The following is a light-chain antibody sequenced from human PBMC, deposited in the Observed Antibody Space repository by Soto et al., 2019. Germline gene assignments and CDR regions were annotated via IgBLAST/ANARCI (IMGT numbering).Light chain of an antibody. V-gene: IGKV1-39*01. CDR2: AAS. Sequence: DIQMTQSPSSLSASVGDRVTITCQASQDISNYLNWYAQKPREAPKLLIYAASSLQSGVPSRFSGSGSGTDFTLGISSLQPGGFATYYCQQSYSTPITFGQGTRLEIK. CDR1: QDISNY. J-gene: IGKJ5*01. CDR3: QQSYSTPIT.